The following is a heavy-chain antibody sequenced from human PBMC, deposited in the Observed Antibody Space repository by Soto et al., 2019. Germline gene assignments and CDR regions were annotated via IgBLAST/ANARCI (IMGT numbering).Heavy chain of an antibody. V-gene: IGHV1-69*13. Sequence: SVKVSCKASGGTFSSYSISWVRQAPGQGLEWMGGIIPIFGTANYAQKFQGRVTITADESTSTAYMELSSLRSEDTAVYYCARDFHLYGWLRGFDYWGQGTLVTVSS. D-gene: IGHD5-12*01. CDR3: ARDFHLYGWLRGFDY. CDR1: GGTFSSYS. CDR2: IIPIFGTA. J-gene: IGHJ4*02.